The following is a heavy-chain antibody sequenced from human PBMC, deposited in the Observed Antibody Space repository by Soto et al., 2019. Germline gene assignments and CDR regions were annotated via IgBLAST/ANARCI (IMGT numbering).Heavy chain of an antibody. CDR1: GFKFDTYG. CDR2: ISYDGSDK. D-gene: IGHD6-6*01. J-gene: IGHJ4*02. V-gene: IGHV3-30*18. CDR3: AEVSYSISITYFDY. Sequence: QVQLVESGGGVVQPGRSRRLSCVASGFKFDTYGMHWVRQAPGKGLEWVAVISYDGSDKYYSDSVKGRFTISRDNSNNTVYLQMNSLRPEDTAVYYCAEVSYSISITYFDYWGQGSLVTVSS.